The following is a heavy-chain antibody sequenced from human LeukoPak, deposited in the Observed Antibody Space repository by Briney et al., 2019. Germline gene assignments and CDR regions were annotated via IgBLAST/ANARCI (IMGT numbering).Heavy chain of an antibody. Sequence: ASVKVSCKASGYTFTGYYMHWVRQAPGQGLEWMGWINTNTGNPTYAQGFTGRFVFSLDTSVSTAYLQISSLKAEDTAVYYCARGKIPRRYSYGNLPGYWGQGTLVTVSS. CDR1: GYTFTGYY. CDR3: ARGKIPRRYSYGNLPGY. D-gene: IGHD5-18*01. CDR2: INTNTGNP. V-gene: IGHV7-4-1*02. J-gene: IGHJ4*02.